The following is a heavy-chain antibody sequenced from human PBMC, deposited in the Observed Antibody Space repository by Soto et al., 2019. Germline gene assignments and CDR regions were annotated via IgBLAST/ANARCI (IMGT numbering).Heavy chain of an antibody. D-gene: IGHD3-10*01. CDR2: ISSSSSYI. V-gene: IGHV3-21*01. J-gene: IGHJ4*02. CDR1: GFTFSSYS. CDR3: ARGSSGYYYGSGRSPS. Sequence: EVQLVESGGGLVKPGGSLRLSCAASGFTFSSYSMNWVRQAPGKGLEWVSSISSSSSYIYYADSVKGRFTISRDNAKISLLMQMISLRAEDTAVYYCARGSSGYYYGSGRSPSWGQGTLVTVSS.